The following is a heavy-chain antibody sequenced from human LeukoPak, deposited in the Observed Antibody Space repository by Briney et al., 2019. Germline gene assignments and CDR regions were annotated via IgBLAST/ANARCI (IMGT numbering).Heavy chain of an antibody. Sequence: GGSLRLSRAASGFTFSNYGMHWVRQAPGKGLEWVAVIWYGGSNKYYADSVKGRFTISRDNSKNTLYMQMNSLRVEDTAVYYCATAPRGGDYEDYWGQGTLVTVSS. CDR3: ATAPRGGDYEDY. J-gene: IGHJ4*02. D-gene: IGHD4-17*01. CDR2: IWYGGSNK. CDR1: GFTFSNYG. V-gene: IGHV3-33*01.